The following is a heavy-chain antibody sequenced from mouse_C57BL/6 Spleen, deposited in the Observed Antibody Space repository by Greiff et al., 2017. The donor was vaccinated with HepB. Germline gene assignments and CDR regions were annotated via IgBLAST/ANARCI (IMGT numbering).Heavy chain of an antibody. D-gene: IGHD2-1*01. J-gene: IGHJ4*01. Sequence: VQLQQSGPGLVAPSQSLSITCTVSGFSLTSYGVHWVRQPPGKGLEWLVVIWSDGSTTYNSALKSRLSISKDNSKSQVFLKMNSLQTDDTAMYYCARQIYYGNYDAMDYWGQGTSVTVSS. CDR1: GFSLTSYG. V-gene: IGHV2-6-1*01. CDR3: ARQIYYGNYDAMDY. CDR2: IWSDGST.